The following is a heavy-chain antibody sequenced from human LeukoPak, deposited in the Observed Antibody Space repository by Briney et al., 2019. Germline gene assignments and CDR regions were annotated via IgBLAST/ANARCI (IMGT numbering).Heavy chain of an antibody. CDR1: GGTFSSYA. CDR3: ARVASHQGFFDY. V-gene: IGHV1-69*05. Sequence: SVKVSCKASGGTFSSYAISWVRQAPGQGLEWKGGIIPIFGTANYAQKFQGRVTITTDESTSTAYMELSSLRSEDTAVYYCARVASHQGFFDYWGQGTLVTVSS. J-gene: IGHJ4*02. CDR2: IIPIFGTA.